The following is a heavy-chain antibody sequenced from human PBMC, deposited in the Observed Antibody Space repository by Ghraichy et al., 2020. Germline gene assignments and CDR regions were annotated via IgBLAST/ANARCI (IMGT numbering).Heavy chain of an antibody. CDR3: ARGPSDTYYYGSGSYYVPPFRY. D-gene: IGHD3-10*01. J-gene: IGHJ4*02. CDR1: GGSFSGYY. Sequence: GTLNISCAVYGGSFSGYYWSWIRQPPGRGLEWIGEINHSGSTNYNPSLKSRVTISVDTSKNQFSLKLSSVTAADTAVYYCARGPSDTYYYGSGSYYVPPFRYWGQGTLVTVSS. V-gene: IGHV4-34*01. CDR2: INHSGST.